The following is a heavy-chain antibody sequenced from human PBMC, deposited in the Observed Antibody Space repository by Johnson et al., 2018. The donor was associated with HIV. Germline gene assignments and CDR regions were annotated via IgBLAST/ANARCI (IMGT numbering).Heavy chain of an antibody. V-gene: IGHV3-20*04. CDR1: GFTFDDYG. Sequence: VQLVESGGGVVRPGGSLRLSCAASGFTFDDYGMSWVRQAPGKGLEWVSGINWNGGSTGYADSVKGRFTISRDNAKNSLYLQMNILRAEDTALYYCARVDYDSSGYYLYAFDIWGQGTMVTVSS. CDR2: INWNGGST. CDR3: ARVDYDSSGYYLYAFDI. J-gene: IGHJ3*02. D-gene: IGHD3-22*01.